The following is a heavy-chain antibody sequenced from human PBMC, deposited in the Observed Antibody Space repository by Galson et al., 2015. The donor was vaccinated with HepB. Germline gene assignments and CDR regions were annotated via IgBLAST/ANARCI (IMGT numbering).Heavy chain of an antibody. CDR2: IIPIFGTA. D-gene: IGHD3-10*01. Sequence: SVKVSCKASGGTFSSYTISWVRQAPGQGLEWMGRIIPIFGTANYAQKFQGRVTITADESTSTAYMELSSLRSEDTAVYHCASETGSGSYYYMDVWGKGTTVTVSS. CDR1: GGTFSSYT. V-gene: IGHV1-69*13. CDR3: ASETGSGSYYYMDV. J-gene: IGHJ6*03.